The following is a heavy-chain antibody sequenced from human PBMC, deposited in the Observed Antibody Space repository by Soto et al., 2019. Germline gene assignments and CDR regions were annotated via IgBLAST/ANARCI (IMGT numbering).Heavy chain of an antibody. Sequence: GGSLRLSCAASGFTFSSYAMSWVRQSPGKGLEWEWVSAISGSGGGKYQADSVKGRFTVSRDNTKNTLYLQMNSLKAEDTAVYYCAKGSAGSRPYYFDYWGQGALVTVSS. D-gene: IGHD6-13*01. CDR1: GFTFSSYA. CDR2: ISGSGGGK. V-gene: IGHV3-23*01. J-gene: IGHJ4*02. CDR3: AKGSAGSRPYYFDY.